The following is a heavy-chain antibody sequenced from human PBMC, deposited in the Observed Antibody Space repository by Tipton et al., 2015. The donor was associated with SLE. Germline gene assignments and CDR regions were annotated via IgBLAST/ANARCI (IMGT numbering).Heavy chain of an antibody. CDR3: ARGRGMKLFDY. J-gene: IGHJ4*02. CDR2: VNHFGST. D-gene: IGHD1-26*01. V-gene: IGHV4-34*01. CDR1: GGSFSNYY. Sequence: TLSLTCAVYGGSFSNYYWSWIRQPPGEGLEWIGDVNHFGSTNFNPSLKSRLTISVDTSKNQFSLNLTSVTAADTAVYYCARGRGMKLFDYWGQGALVTVSS.